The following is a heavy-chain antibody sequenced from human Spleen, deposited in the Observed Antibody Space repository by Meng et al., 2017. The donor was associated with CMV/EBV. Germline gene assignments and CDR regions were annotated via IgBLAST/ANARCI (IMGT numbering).Heavy chain of an antibody. CDR1: GYSFTSYW. D-gene: IGHD3-22*01. Sequence: GGSLRLSCKGSGYSFTSYWIGWVRQMPGKGLEWMGTIYPGDSDTRYSPSFQGQVTISADKSISTAYLQWSSLKASDTAMYYCARHPTHYFDSSGYYYYDYGMDVWGQGTTVTVSS. CDR3: ARHPTHYFDSSGYYYYDYGMDV. V-gene: IGHV5-51*01. CDR2: IYPGDSDT. J-gene: IGHJ6*02.